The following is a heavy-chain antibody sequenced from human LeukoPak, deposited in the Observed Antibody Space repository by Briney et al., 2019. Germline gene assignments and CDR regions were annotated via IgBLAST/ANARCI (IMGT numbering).Heavy chain of an antibody. CDR1: EYSLTSYW. J-gene: IGHJ3*02. V-gene: IGHV5-51*01. CDR2: IYPGDSNT. D-gene: IGHD3-16*01. CDR3: ARPAGRLTDAFDI. Sequence: GESLKISCKGSEYSLTSYWIGGARQMPGKGLEWMGIIYPGDSNTRYSPSFEGQVTISADKSITTACLQWSSLKASDTAMYYCARPAGRLTDAFDIWGQGTMVTVSS.